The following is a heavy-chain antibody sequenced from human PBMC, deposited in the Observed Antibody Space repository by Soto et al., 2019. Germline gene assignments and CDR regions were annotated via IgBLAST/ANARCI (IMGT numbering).Heavy chain of an antibody. V-gene: IGHV1-2*04. CDR1: GYTFTGYY. D-gene: IGHD6-19*01. Sequence: ASVKVSCKASGYTFTGYYMHWVRQAPGQGLEWMGWINPNSGGTNYAQKFQGWVTMTRDTSISTAYMELSRLRSDDTAVYYCARDRDSSGWLIFDYWGQGTLVTVSS. J-gene: IGHJ4*02. CDR2: INPNSGGT. CDR3: ARDRDSSGWLIFDY.